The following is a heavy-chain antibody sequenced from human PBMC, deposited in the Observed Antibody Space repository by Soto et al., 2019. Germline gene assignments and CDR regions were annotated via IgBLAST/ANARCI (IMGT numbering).Heavy chain of an antibody. CDR2: INSDGSST. J-gene: IGHJ6*02. Sequence: GGSLRLSCAASGFTFSSYWMHWVRQAPGKGLVWVSRINSDGSSTSYADSVKGRFTISRDNAKNTLYLQMNSLRAEDTAVYYCARFLTFGGVIDHYGMDVWGQGTTVTVSS. V-gene: IGHV3-74*01. CDR3: ARFLTFGGVIDHYGMDV. CDR1: GFTFSSYW. D-gene: IGHD3-16*02.